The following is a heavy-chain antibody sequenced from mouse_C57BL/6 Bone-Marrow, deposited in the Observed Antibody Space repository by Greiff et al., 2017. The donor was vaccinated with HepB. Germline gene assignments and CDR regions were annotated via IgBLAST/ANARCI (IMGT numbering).Heavy chain of an antibody. CDR2: IYPRSGNT. D-gene: IGHD1-1*01. Sequence: VMLVESGAELARPGASVKLSCKASGYTFTSYGISWVKQRTGQGLEWIGEIYPRSGNTYYNEKFKGKATLNADKSSSTAYMELRSLTSEDSAVYFCARGEDYYGSSPSMDYWGQGTSVTVSS. V-gene: IGHV1-81*01. J-gene: IGHJ4*01. CDR3: ARGEDYYGSSPSMDY. CDR1: GYTFTSYG.